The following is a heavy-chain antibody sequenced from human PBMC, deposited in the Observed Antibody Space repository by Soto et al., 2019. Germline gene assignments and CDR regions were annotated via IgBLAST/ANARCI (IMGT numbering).Heavy chain of an antibody. CDR2: ISAYNGNT. CDR1: GYTFTSYG. D-gene: IGHD3-9*01. J-gene: IGHJ5*02. CDR3: AQDVLRYVDWWWGCAP. Sequence: QVQLVQSGAEVKKPGASVKVSCKASGYTFTSYGISWVRQAPGQGLEWMGWISAYNGNTNYAQKLQGRVTITTDTSTRTAYMERMSLRSDDTAVYYCAQDVLRYVDWWWGCAPWGQGTMVTVSS. V-gene: IGHV1-18*01.